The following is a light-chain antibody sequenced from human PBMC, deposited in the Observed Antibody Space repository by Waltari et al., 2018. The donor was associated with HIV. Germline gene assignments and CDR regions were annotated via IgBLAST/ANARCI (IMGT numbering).Light chain of an antibody. J-gene: IGLJ3*02. V-gene: IGLV2-23*02. CDR3: CSYRGSNTWV. CDR2: EVT. CDR1: SSDVGTYDL. Sequence: QSALTQPASVSGSPGQSIPVSCTGTSSDVGTYDLVSWYQQHPGKAPKLMIYEVTKRPSGVSNRFSGSKSGNTASLTVSGLQADDEAEYYCCSYRGSNTWVFGGGTKVTVL.